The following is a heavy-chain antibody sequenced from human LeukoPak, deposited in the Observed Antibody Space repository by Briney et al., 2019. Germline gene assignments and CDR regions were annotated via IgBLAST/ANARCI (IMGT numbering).Heavy chain of an antibody. J-gene: IGHJ4*02. D-gene: IGHD2-2*01. CDR3: ALGEVPAAAEGGFDY. Sequence: ASVKVSCKASGYTFTSYYMHWVRQAPGQGLEWMGIMEPSGGSRSYAKKYHGTVTMTRDTSTSTVYIELTSQRPEDTAVYDCALGEVPAAAEGGFDYWGQGTLVTVS. CDR1: GYTFTSYY. CDR2: MEPSGGSR. V-gene: IGHV1-46*01.